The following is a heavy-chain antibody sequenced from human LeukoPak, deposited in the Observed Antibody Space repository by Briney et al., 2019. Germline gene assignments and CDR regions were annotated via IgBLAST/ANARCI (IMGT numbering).Heavy chain of an antibody. Sequence: GGSLRLSCAASGFTFSDYAMMWVRQAPGKGLKWVAAISRTSSYIYYSDSVKGRFTISRDHAENSVYLQMDSLRAEDTAVYYCARDERRFCSDGSCYPGDYWGQGTLVTVSS. CDR2: ISRTSSYI. CDR3: ARDERRFCSDGSCYPGDY. V-gene: IGHV3-21*01. D-gene: IGHD2-15*01. CDR1: GFTFSDYA. J-gene: IGHJ4*02.